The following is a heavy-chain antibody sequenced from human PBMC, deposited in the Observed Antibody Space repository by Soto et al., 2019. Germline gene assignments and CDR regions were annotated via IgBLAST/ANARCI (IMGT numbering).Heavy chain of an antibody. J-gene: IGHJ3*02. CDR3: ARNTYGDDAFDI. V-gene: IGHV3-30*03. Sequence: SLTLSCAASGVTFSRYGRHWVRQAPGKGLEWVAVISYDGSNKYYADSVKGRFTISRDNSKNTLYLQMNSLRAEDTAVYYCARNTYGDDAFDIWGQGTMVTVSS. CDR1: GVTFSRYG. CDR2: ISYDGSNK. D-gene: IGHD4-17*01.